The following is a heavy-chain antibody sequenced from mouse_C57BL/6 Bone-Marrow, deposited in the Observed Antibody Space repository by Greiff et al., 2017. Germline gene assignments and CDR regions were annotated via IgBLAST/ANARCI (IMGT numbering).Heavy chain of an antibody. CDR1: GYSFTGYF. CDR2: INPYNGDT. D-gene: IGHD1-1*01. V-gene: IGHV1-37*01. Sequence: EVKLEESGPELVKPGASVKISCKASGYSFTGYFMNWVKQSHGKSLEWIGRINPYNGDTFYNQKFKGKATLTVDKSSSTAHMELLSLTSEDFAVYSCARNYSGSMSYAMDYWGQGTSVPVSS. CDR3: ARNYSGSMSYAMDY. J-gene: IGHJ4*01.